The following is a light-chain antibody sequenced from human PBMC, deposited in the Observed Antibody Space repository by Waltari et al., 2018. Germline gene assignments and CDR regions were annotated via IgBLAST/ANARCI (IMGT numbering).Light chain of an antibody. CDR3: QQYDISPLT. CDR2: GAS. V-gene: IGKV3-20*01. Sequence: EIVLTQSPGTLSLSPGDRAPLSCRASQTVRTTYLACYQQKPGQAPTLLIYGASSRATGIPDRFSGSGSGTDFSLTISSLEPEDFAVYYCQQYDISPLTFGGGTKVEIK. J-gene: IGKJ4*01. CDR1: QTVRTTY.